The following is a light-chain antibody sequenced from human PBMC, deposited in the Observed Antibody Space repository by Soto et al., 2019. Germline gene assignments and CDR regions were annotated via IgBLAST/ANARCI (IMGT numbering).Light chain of an antibody. J-gene: IGKJ2*01. V-gene: IGKV1-5*03. Sequence: DIQMTQSPSTLSASVGDRVTITCRASQSISSWLAWYQQKPGKAPKLLIYKASSFESGVPSRFSGSGSGTEFTLTISSLQPDDFAPYYCQQYNSYSYTFGQGTKLEIK. CDR2: KAS. CDR3: QQYNSYSYT. CDR1: QSISSW.